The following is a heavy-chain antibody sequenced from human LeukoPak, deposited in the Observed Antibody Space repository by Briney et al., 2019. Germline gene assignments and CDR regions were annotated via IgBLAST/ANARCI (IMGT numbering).Heavy chain of an antibody. CDR1: GGTFSSYA. CDR2: INPNSGGT. D-gene: IGHD6-19*01. CDR3: ARGGVAGRGDI. V-gene: IGHV1-2*06. Sequence: ASVKVSCKASGGTFSSYAISWVRQAPGQGLEWMGRINPNSGGTNYAQKFQGRVTMTRDTSISTAYMELSRLRSDDTAVYYCARGGVAGRGDIWGQGTMVTVSS. J-gene: IGHJ3*02.